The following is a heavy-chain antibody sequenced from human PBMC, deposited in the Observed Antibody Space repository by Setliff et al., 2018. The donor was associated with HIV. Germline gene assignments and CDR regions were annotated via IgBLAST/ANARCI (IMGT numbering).Heavy chain of an antibody. J-gene: IGHJ4*02. CDR3: ARAIGIISLYYFDS. V-gene: IGHV4-59*11. D-gene: IGHD3-10*01. Sequence: SETLSLTCTVSGGSITGHYWSWIRQPPGKGLEWIGFIYDSGSTNYNPSLESRVTISVDTSKNQFSLKLSSVTAADTAVYYCARAIGIISLYYFDSWGQGTLVTVSS. CDR2: IYDSGST. CDR1: GGSITGHY.